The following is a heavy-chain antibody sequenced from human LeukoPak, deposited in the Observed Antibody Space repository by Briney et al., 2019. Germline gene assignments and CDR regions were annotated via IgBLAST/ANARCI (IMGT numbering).Heavy chain of an antibody. CDR3: ARDQREVAATGRSTYFDY. CDR1: GYTFTGYY. V-gene: IGHV1-2*02. D-gene: IGHD6-13*01. CDR2: INPNSGGT. J-gene: IGHJ4*02. Sequence: ASVKVSCKASGYTFTGYYMHWVRQAPGQGLEWMGWINPNSGGTNYAQKFQGRVTMTRDTSISTAYMELSRLRSDDTAVYYCARDQREVAATGRSTYFDYWGQGTLVTVSS.